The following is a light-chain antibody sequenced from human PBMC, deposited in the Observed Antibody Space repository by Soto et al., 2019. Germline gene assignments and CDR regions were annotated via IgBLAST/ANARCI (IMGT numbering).Light chain of an antibody. V-gene: IGLV1-40*01. CDR3: QSYDRSLSGSV. J-gene: IGLJ3*02. Sequence: QLVLTQPPSVSGAPGQRVTISCTGNSSNIGAGYDVHWYQQLPGKAPKLLIFGNSHRPSGVPDRFFGSKSGTSASLAITGLQAEDEADYYCQSYDRSLSGSVFGGGTTLTVL. CDR2: GNS. CDR1: SSNIGAGYD.